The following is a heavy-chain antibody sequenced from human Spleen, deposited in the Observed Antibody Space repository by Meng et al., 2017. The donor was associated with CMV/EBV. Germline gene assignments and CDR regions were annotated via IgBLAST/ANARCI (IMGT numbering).Heavy chain of an antibody. J-gene: IGHJ4*02. Sequence: GGSLRLSCAASGFAFRAYWMHWVRQAPGKGLEWISRINSGGGHTTYADSVKGRFTISRDNSKNTLYLQMNSLRAEDTAVYYCARYDFWSGFDYWGQGTLVTVSS. CDR1: GFAFRAYW. CDR2: INSGGGHT. CDR3: ARYDFWSGFDY. V-gene: IGHV3-74*01. D-gene: IGHD3-3*01.